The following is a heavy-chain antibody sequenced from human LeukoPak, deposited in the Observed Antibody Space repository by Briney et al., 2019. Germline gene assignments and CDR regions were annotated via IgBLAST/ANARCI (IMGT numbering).Heavy chain of an antibody. D-gene: IGHD2-8*01. J-gene: IGHJ4*02. CDR3: SRENGAFSPFGY. CDR2: VSLEGVR. CDR1: GGSITTTNW. Sequence: SGTLSLTCGASGGSITTTNWWSWVRQFPGQGLQWIGEVSLEGVRNYNPSLTSRVTMSLDRAKNLLSLNLNSVTAADTAVYYCSRENGAFSPFGYWGQGILVTV. V-gene: IGHV4-4*02.